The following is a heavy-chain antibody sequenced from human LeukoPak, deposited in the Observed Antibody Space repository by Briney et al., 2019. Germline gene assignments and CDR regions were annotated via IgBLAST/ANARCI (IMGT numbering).Heavy chain of an antibody. CDR2: IYTSGST. V-gene: IGHV4-61*02. J-gene: IGHJ5*02. CDR3: ARDGSKFHTSCCSWFDP. CDR1: GGSISSGSYY. D-gene: IGHD2-2*01. Sequence: SETLSLTCTVSGGSISSGSYYWSWLRQPAGKGLEWIGRIYTSGSTNYNPSLKSRVTISVDTSKNQFSLKLSSVTAADTAVYYCARDGSKFHTSCCSWFDPWGQGTLVTVSS.